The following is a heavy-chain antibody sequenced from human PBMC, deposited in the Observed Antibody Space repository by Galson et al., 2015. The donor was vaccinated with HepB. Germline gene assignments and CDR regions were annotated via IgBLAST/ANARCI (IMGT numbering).Heavy chain of an antibody. V-gene: IGHV3-23*01. D-gene: IGHD3-9*01. CDR1: GITFRNAW. CDR3: AKMDGQVTAYYNFDS. Sequence: SLRLSCAASGITFRNAWMTWVRQAPGKGLEWVSSIYGGGNDPYYADSVKGRFTISRDNSKNTLYLQINSLRAEDTAVYYCAKMDGQVTAYYNFDSWGQGTLVTVSS. CDR2: IYGGGNDP. J-gene: IGHJ4*02.